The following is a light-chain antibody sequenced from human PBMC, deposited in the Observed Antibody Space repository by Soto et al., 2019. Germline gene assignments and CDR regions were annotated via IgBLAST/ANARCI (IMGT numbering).Light chain of an antibody. CDR3: QSYDSSNHVV. CDR1: SGSIASNY. V-gene: IGLV6-57*04. CDR2: EDN. J-gene: IGLJ2*01. Sequence: NFMLTQPHSVSESPGKTVTISCTRSSGSIASNYVQWYQQRPGSAPTTVIYEDNQRPSGVPDRFSGSIDSSSNSASLTISGLKTEDEADHYCQSYDSSNHVVFGGGIKLTVL.